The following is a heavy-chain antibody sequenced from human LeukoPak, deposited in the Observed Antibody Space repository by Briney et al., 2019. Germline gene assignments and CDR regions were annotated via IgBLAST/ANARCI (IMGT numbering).Heavy chain of an antibody. Sequence: GGSLRLPCAASGVTLGSDALCWVRHAPGEGLERVSEICDSADNTINADSVKGGFTISRNTSENTVYLQMNSLRADDTAVYYCAKSTAGYRSGRYAGWPVDYWGQGTLVTVSS. J-gene: IGHJ4*02. CDR1: GVTLGSDA. CDR2: ICDSADNT. D-gene: IGHD6-13*01. CDR3: AKSTAGYRSGRYAGWPVDY. V-gene: IGHV3-23*01.